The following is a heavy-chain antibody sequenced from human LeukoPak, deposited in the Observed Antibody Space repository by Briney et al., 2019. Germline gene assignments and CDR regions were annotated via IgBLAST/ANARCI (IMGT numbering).Heavy chain of an antibody. J-gene: IGHJ4*02. D-gene: IGHD3-10*01. CDR3: STRGMIYGQTVDY. CDR1: GFIFSNAW. V-gene: IGHV3-15*04. Sequence: PGGSLRLSCAASGFIFSNAWMSWVRQAPGKGLEWVGRIESKTDGGATDYAAPVKGRFAISRDDSKSTLYLQMNSLKTEDTAVYYCSTRGMIYGQTVDYWGQGTLVTVSS. CDR2: IESKTDGGAT.